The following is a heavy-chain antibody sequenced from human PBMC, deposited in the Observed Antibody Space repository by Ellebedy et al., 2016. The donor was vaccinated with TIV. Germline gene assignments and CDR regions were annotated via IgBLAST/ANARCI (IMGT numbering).Heavy chain of an antibody. CDR3: ALEGPTTVVTQEYFQS. Sequence: AASVKVSCKTSGDTVTSHFMHWVRQAPGQGLEWMGLINPNGISASYAQTFQGRVTMTRDMSTSIVYMELSSLRSEDTAAYYCALEGPTTVVTQEYFQSWGQGTLVTVSS. J-gene: IGHJ1*01. D-gene: IGHD4-23*01. V-gene: IGHV1-46*01. CDR1: GDTVTSHF. CDR2: INPNGISA.